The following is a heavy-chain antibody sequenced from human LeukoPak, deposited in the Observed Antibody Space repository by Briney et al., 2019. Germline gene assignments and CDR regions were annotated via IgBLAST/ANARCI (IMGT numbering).Heavy chain of an antibody. CDR2: INHSGST. D-gene: IGHD6-13*01. CDR1: GGSFSGYY. CDR3: ARGPQFYSSSWSEFYYYYGMDV. J-gene: IGHJ6*02. Sequence: SETLSLTCAAYGGSFSGYYWSWIRQPPGKGLEWIGEINHSGSTNYNPSLKSRVTISVDTAKNQFSLKLSSVTAADTAVYYCARGPQFYSSSWSEFYYYYGMDVWGQGTTVTVSS. V-gene: IGHV4-34*01.